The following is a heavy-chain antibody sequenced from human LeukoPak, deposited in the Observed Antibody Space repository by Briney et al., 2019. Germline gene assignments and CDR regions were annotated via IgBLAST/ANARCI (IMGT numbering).Heavy chain of an antibody. D-gene: IGHD3-3*01. J-gene: IGHJ2*01. CDR3: ARDGGTIFGVVIIGYFDL. CDR1: GGSINSYY. CDR2: IYYSGST. V-gene: IGHV4-59*12. Sequence: PSETLSLTCTVSGGSINSYYWSWIRQPPGKGLEWIGYIYYSGSTNYNPSLKSRVTISVDTSKNQFSLKLSSVTAADTAVYYCARDGGTIFGVVIIGYFDLWGRGTLVTVSS.